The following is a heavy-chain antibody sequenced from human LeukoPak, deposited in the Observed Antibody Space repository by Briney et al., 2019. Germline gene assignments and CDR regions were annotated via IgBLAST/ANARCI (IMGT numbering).Heavy chain of an antibody. CDR2: ISSTGGTT. CDR3: TRDSPPDY. CDR1: GITFSSYG. V-gene: IGHV3-23*01. Sequence: GGSLRLSCAASGITFSSYGMSWVRQAPGKRLEWVSSISSTGGTTYYADSVKGRFTISRDNAKNSLYLRMNSLRAEDTAIYYCTRDSPPDYWGQGTLVTVSS. J-gene: IGHJ4*02.